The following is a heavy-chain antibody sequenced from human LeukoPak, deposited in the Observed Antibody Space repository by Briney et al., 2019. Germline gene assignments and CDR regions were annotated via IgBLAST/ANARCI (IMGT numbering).Heavy chain of an antibody. CDR3: ARQLRVGAFDI. D-gene: IGHD5-24*01. J-gene: IGHJ3*02. Sequence: SGGSLRLSCAASGFTFSSYTMNWVRQAPGKGLEWVSSISSSSSYIYYVDSVKGRFTISRDNAKKSLYLQMNSLRVEDTAVYYCARQLRVGAFDIWGQGTMVTVSS. CDR2: ISSSSSYI. CDR1: GFTFSSYT. V-gene: IGHV3-21*04.